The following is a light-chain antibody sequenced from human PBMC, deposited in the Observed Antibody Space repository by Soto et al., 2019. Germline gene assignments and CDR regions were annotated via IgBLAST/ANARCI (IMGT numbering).Light chain of an antibody. V-gene: IGKV1-5*01. J-gene: IGKJ3*01. Sequence: DIQMTQSPSTLSASVGDRVTITCRASQRISRYLAWYQQKPGEAPKLLIYDASSLQSGVPSRFSGSGSGTEFSLSITGLQPDDFATYYCQYYRGLSSFGPGTKVDI. CDR1: QRISRY. CDR2: DAS. CDR3: QYYRGLSS.